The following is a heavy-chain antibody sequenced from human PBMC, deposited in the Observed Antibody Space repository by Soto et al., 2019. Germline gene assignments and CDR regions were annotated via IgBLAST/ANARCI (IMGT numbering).Heavy chain of an antibody. CDR1: GGSFSSGNYY. J-gene: IGHJ4*02. D-gene: IGHD3-22*01. CDR2: IYYSGST. V-gene: IGHV4-31*03. CDR3: ACDPRSRGYLVE. Sequence: PSETLSLTCTVSGGSFSSGNYYWSWIRQHPGKGLEWIGYIYYSGSTYYNPSLKSRVTISLDTSKNQFSLNLSSVTAADTAVYYGACDPRSRGYLVEWCQETLLEVSS.